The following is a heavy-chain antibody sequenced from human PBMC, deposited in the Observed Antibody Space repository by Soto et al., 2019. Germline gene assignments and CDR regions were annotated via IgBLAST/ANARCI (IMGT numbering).Heavy chain of an antibody. CDR2: INPNSGGT. J-gene: IGHJ6*03. D-gene: IGHD6-19*01. CDR1: GYTFTGSY. CDR3: AREGPGYSSGWRDYYYYYMDV. Sequence: ASVKVSCKASGYTFTGSYMHWVRQAPGQGLEWMGWINPNSGGTNYAQKFQGWVTMTRDTSISTAYMELSRLRSDDTAVYYCAREGPGYSSGWRDYYYYYMDVWGKGTTVTVSS. V-gene: IGHV1-2*04.